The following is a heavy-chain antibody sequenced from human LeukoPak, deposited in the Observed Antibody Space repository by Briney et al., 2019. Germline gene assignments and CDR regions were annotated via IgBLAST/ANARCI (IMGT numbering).Heavy chain of an antibody. J-gene: IGHJ4*02. CDR2: ISGSGGST. V-gene: IGHV3-23*01. CDR3: ARDWGSSRTNDY. Sequence: GGSLRLSCAASGFTSSSYAMSWVRQAPGKGLEWVSAISGSGGSTYYADSAKGRFTISRDNTNNTLFLQMNSLRAEDTALYYCARDWGSSRTNDYWGQGILVTVSS. CDR1: GFTSSSYA. D-gene: IGHD3-16*01.